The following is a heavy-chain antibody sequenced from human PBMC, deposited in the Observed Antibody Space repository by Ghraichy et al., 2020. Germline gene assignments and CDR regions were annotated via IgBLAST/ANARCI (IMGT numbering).Heavy chain of an antibody. D-gene: IGHD2-15*01. CDR2: IKQDGSEK. CDR1: GFTFSSYW. V-gene: IGHV3-7*03. J-gene: IGHJ4*02. CDR3: AREAANFDY. Sequence: GESLNISCAASGFTFSSYWMSWVRQAPGKGLEWVANIKQDGSEKYYVDSVKGRFTISRDNAKNSLYLQMNSLRAEDTAVYYCAREAANFDYWGQGTLVTVSS.